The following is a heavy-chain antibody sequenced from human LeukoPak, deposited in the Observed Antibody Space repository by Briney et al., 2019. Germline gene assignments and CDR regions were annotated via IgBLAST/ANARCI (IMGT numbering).Heavy chain of an antibody. CDR1: GYTFTSYD. CDR2: MNPNSGNT. D-gene: IGHD3-3*01. V-gene: IGHV1-8*01. Sequence: ASAKVSCKASGYTFTSYDINWVRQATGQGLEWMGWMNPNSGNTGYAQKFQGRVTMTRNTSISTAYMELSSLRSEDTAVYYCARVRSYDFWSGYYSRNDAFDIWGQGSMVTVSS. J-gene: IGHJ3*02. CDR3: ARVRSYDFWSGYYSRNDAFDI.